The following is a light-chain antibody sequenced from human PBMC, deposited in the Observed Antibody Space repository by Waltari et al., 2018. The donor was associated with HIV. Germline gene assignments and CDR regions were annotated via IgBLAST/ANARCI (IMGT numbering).Light chain of an antibody. V-gene: IGKV1-39*01. CDR2: EAS. CDR1: QTVSRF. Sequence: DIEMTQSPSSLSASVGDRATITCRASQTVSRFLNWYQQKPGKAPKLLVYEASTLQSGIPSRFSGSGSGTDFTLSISSLQPEDFATYYCQQSNSRPWTFVPGTKVDIK. CDR3: QQSNSRPWT. J-gene: IGKJ1*01.